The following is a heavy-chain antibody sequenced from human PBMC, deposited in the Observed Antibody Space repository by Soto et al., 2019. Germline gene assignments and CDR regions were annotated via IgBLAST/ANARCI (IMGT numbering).Heavy chain of an antibody. CDR3: ARDIALAGSRYIQH. Sequence: QVQLVESGGGVVQPGRSLRLSCAASGFTFSSYTMHWVRQPPGKGLEWVALMSYDGNNNYYADSVKGRFTSSRENYKSTLYLQMNRLRPEDTAVYYCARDIALAGSRYIQHWGQGTLVTVSS. J-gene: IGHJ1*01. CDR1: GFTFSSYT. V-gene: IGHV3-30-3*01. CDR2: MSYDGNNN. D-gene: IGHD6-19*01.